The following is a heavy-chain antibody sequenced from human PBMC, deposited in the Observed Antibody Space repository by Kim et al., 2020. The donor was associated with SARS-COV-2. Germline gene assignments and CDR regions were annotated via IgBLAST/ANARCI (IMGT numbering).Heavy chain of an antibody. J-gene: IGHJ3*02. Sequence: RFTISRDNSKNTLYRQMNSLRAEDTAVYYCAKGLSADIVVVPAARGAFDIWGQGTMVTVSS. D-gene: IGHD2-2*01. CDR3: AKGLSADIVVVPAARGAFDI. V-gene: IGHV3-30*02.